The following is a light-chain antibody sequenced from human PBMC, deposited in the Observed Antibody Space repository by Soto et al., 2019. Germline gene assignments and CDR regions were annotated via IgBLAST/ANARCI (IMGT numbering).Light chain of an antibody. Sequence: DIQMTQSPSSLSASVGDRITITCRASQDIENYLAWYQQRPGKVPKLLIYGATTLQPGVPSRFSGSGSGTDFTRTISSLQPEDVATYYCQNCKSAVFTFGPGTKVDTK. J-gene: IGKJ3*01. CDR1: QDIENY. CDR2: GAT. CDR3: QNCKSAVFT. V-gene: IGKV1-27*01.